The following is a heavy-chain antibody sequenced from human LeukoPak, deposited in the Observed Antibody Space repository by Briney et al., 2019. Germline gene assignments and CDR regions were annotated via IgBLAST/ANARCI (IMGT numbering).Heavy chain of an antibody. CDR2: ISGDSDAT. D-gene: IGHD1-14*01. Sequence: GGFLRLSCAAAGFTVSKFAMSWVRQAPGKGLEWVPAISGDSDATSYADSVKGRFTISRDNAKNSLYLQMNSLRAEDTAVYYCARAHSGAFDIWGQGTMVTVSS. J-gene: IGHJ3*02. V-gene: IGHV3-21*01. CDR1: GFTVSKFA. CDR3: ARAHSGAFDI.